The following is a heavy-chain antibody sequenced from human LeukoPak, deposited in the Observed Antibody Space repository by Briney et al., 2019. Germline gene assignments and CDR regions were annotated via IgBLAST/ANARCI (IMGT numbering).Heavy chain of an antibody. CDR1: GGSISSGGYY. Sequence: PSETLSLTCTVSGGSISSGGYYWSWLRQHPGKGLEWIGYIYYSGSTYYNPSLKSRVTISVDTSKNQFSLKLSSVTAADTAVYYCARGDMWLVQTGYYFDYWGQGTLVTVSS. D-gene: IGHD6-19*01. V-gene: IGHV4-31*03. CDR2: IYYSGST. J-gene: IGHJ4*02. CDR3: ARGDMWLVQTGYYFDY.